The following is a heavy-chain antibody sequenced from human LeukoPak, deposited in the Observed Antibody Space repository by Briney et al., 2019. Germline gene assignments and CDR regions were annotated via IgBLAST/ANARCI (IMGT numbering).Heavy chain of an antibody. CDR1: GFTLSTYW. Sequence: PGGSLRLSCAASGFTLSTYWMHWGRQAPGKGLERVSRINPDGITHTSADSVKGRFTISRDNAKNTLFLQMNSLRAEDTAVYYCARDYYYGMDVWGQGTTITVSS. V-gene: IGHV3-74*01. CDR2: INPDGITH. CDR3: ARDYYYGMDV. J-gene: IGHJ6*02.